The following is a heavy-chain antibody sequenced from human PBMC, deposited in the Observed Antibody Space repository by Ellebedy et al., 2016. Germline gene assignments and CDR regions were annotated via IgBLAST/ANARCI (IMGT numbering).Heavy chain of an antibody. J-gene: IGHJ6*03. D-gene: IGHD2-15*01. CDR2: ISSSGSTI. Sequence: GGSLRLSCAASGFTFSDYYMSWIRQAPGKGLEWVSYISSSGSTIYYADSVKGRFTISRDNSKNTLYLQMNSLRAEDTAVYYCARDHSSVYYYYMDVWGKGTTVTVSS. CDR1: GFTFSDYY. V-gene: IGHV3-11*04. CDR3: ARDHSSVYYYYMDV.